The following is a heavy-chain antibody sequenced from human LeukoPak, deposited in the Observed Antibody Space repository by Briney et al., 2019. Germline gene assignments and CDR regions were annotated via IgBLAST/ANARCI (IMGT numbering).Heavy chain of an antibody. D-gene: IGHD2-21*02. J-gene: IGHJ4*02. V-gene: IGHV1-2*02. Sequence: ASVKVSCKASGYTFTGYYMYWVRQAPGQGLEWMGWINPNSGGTNYAQKFQGRVTMTRDTSISTAYMELSRLRSDDTAVYYCARDFVVVTAMGTFVSYFDYWGQGTLVTVSS. CDR3: ARDFVVVTAMGTFVSYFDY. CDR2: INPNSGGT. CDR1: GYTFTGYY.